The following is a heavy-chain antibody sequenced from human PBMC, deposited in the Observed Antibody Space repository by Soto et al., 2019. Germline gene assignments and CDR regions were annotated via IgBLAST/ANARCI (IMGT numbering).Heavy chain of an antibody. J-gene: IGHJ4*02. CDR1: GYTFTSYY. CDR2: INPSGGST. D-gene: IGHD6-13*01. Sequence: QVQLVQSGAEVKKPGASVKVSCKASGYTFTSYYVHWVRQAPGQGLEWMGIINPSGGSTNYAQKFQGRVTLTRNTSTITVYMELSSLRSEDTAVYYCAKTLAAGDVWGQGTLVTVSS. CDR3: AKTLAAGDV. V-gene: IGHV1-46*01.